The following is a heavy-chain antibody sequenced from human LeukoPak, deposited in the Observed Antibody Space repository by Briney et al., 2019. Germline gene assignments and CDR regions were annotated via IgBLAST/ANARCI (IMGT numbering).Heavy chain of an antibody. J-gene: IGHJ6*03. V-gene: IGHV4-39*07. CDR2: MYYSGST. D-gene: IGHD4-23*01. Sequence: SETLSLTCTVSGGSISSSSYYWGWIRQPPGKGPEWIVSMYYSGSTFYNPSLKSRVTISVDTSKNQFSLKLSSVTAADTAVYYCARGVVRNYYYYMDVWGKGTTVTVSS. CDR1: GGSISSSSYY. CDR3: ARGVVRNYYYYMDV.